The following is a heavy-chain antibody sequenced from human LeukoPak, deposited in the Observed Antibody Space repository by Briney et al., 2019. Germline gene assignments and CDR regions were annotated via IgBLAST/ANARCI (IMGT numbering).Heavy chain of an antibody. CDR3: ARSQGSSGWYALYYYYGMDV. J-gene: IGHJ6*02. V-gene: IGHV4-34*01. Sequence: SGTLSLTCAVYGGSFSGYYWSWIRQPPGKGLEWIGEINHSGSTNYNPSLKSRVTISVDTSKNQFSLKLSSVTAADTAVYYCARSQGSSGWYALYYYYGMDVWGQGTTVTVSS. D-gene: IGHD6-19*01. CDR1: GGSFSGYY. CDR2: INHSGST.